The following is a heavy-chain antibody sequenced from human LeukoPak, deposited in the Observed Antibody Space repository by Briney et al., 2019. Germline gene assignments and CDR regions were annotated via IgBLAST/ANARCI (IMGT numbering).Heavy chain of an antibody. CDR3: AKDGSSVPNSPSDY. CDR1: GFTFSSYA. J-gene: IGHJ4*02. Sequence: GGSLRLSCAASGFTFSSYAMSWVRQAPGKGLEWVSAISGSGGSTYYADSVKGRFTISRDNSKNTLYLQMNSLRAEDTAVYYCAKDGSSVPNSPSDYWGQGTLVTVSS. D-gene: IGHD3-22*01. CDR2: ISGSGGST. V-gene: IGHV3-23*01.